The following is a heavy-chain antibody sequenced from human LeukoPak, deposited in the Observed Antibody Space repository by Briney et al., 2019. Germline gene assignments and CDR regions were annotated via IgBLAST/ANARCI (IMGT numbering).Heavy chain of an antibody. J-gene: IGHJ4*02. V-gene: IGHV1-2*02. Sequence: ASVKVSFKASGYTFTGYYMQWVRQAPGQGLEWMGWINPNSGGTNYAQKFQGRVTMTRDTSISPAYMELSRLRSDDTAVYYCAREIGYANRKFDYWGQGTLVTVSS. CDR1: GYTFTGYY. D-gene: IGHD3-16*01. CDR3: AREIGYANRKFDY. CDR2: INPNSGGT.